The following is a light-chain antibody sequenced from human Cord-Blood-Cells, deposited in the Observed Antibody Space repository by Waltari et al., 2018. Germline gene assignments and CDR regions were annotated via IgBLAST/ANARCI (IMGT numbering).Light chain of an antibody. V-gene: IGKV1-12*01. CDR2: AAS. CDR3: QQANSFPRT. J-gene: IGKJ1*01. CDR1: QGISSW. Sequence: DIQMTQSPSSVSASVGDRVTITCRASQGISSWLVWYQQKPGKAPKLLIYAASSLQSGVPSRFSGSGSGTDFTLTIGSLQPEDFATYYCQQANSFPRTFGQGTKV.